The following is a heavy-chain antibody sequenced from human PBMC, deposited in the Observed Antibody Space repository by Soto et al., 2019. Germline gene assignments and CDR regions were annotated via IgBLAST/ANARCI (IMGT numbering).Heavy chain of an antibody. Sequence: ASVKVSCKASGYTFSGYSITWVRQAPGQGLEWMGRISGYNGNTNYARTLRDRLTLTTDTSTSTAYMELRSLTSDDTAVYYCARDFFVGGAPASRYMVVWGKRTTVTVSS. CDR3: ARDFFVGGAPASRYMVV. CDR1: GYTFSGYS. D-gene: IGHD2-15*01. V-gene: IGHV1-18*04. CDR2: ISGYNGNT. J-gene: IGHJ6*04.